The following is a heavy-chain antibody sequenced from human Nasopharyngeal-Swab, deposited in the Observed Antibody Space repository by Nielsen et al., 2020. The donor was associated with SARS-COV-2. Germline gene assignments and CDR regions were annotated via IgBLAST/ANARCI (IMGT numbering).Heavy chain of an antibody. V-gene: IGHV3-7*01. CDR2: IKQDGSER. Sequence: GESLKISCAASGFTFSNYVMNWVRQAPGKGLEWVANIKQDGSERYYVDSVKGRFTISRDNAKNSLYLQMNSLRAEDTAVYYCARERGNSLDYWGQGTLVTVSS. J-gene: IGHJ4*02. D-gene: IGHD4-23*01. CDR3: ARERGNSLDY. CDR1: GFTFSNYV.